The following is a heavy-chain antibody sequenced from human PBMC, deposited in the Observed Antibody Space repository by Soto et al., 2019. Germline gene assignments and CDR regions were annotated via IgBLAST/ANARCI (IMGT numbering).Heavy chain of an antibody. Sequence: EVQLVESGGGLIQPGGSLRLSCAASGFTVSTNYMSWVRQAPGKGLEWVSVIYSDGNTYYADSVKGRFTISRNNSKYTLYLQMNSLRADDTAVYYCARGAEVQLWLYDTAYWGQGTLVTVSS. CDR1: GFTVSTNY. V-gene: IGHV3-53*01. J-gene: IGHJ4*02. D-gene: IGHD5-18*01. CDR2: IYSDGNT. CDR3: ARGAEVQLWLYDTAY.